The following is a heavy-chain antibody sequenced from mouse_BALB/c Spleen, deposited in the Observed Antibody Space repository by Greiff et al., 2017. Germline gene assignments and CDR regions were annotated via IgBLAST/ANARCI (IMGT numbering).Heavy chain of an antibody. D-gene: IGHD2-3*01. CDR3: ASPIYDGYYYAMDY. J-gene: IGHJ4*01. Sequence: EVQLQESGGGLVKPGGSLKLSCAASGFTFSDYYMYWVRQTPEKRLEWVATISDGGSYTYYPDSVKGRFTISRDNAKNNLYLQMSSLKSEDTAMYYCASPIYDGYYYAMDYWGQGTSVTVSS. V-gene: IGHV5-4*02. CDR2: ISDGGSYT. CDR1: GFTFSDYY.